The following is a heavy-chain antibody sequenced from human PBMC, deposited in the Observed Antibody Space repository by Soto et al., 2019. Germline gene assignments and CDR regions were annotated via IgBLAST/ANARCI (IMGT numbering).Heavy chain of an antibody. Sequence: ASETLSLTCTVSGGSISSGDYYWSWIRQPPGKGLEWIGYIYYSGSTYYNPSLKSRVTISVDTSKNQFSLKLSSVTAADTAVYYCAGQTMVQGADYFDYWGQVTLVTVSP. J-gene: IGHJ4*02. V-gene: IGHV4-30-4*01. CDR3: AGQTMVQGADYFDY. D-gene: IGHD3-10*01. CDR1: GGSISSGDYY. CDR2: IYYSGST.